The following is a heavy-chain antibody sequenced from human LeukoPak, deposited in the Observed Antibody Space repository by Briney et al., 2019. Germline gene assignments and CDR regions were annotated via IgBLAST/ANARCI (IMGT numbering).Heavy chain of an antibody. CDR1: GYTFINYY. J-gene: IGHJ4*02. V-gene: IGHV1-46*01. CDR3: ARGRITAPGTDLAY. CDR2: INPSGLST. D-gene: IGHD6-13*01. Sequence: ASVKVSCKASGYTFINYYMHWVRQAPGQGLEWMGIINPSGLSTTYAQKFQGRVTMTRDTSTSTVYMELSSLRADDTAGYYCARGRITAPGTDLAYWGQGTLVTVSS.